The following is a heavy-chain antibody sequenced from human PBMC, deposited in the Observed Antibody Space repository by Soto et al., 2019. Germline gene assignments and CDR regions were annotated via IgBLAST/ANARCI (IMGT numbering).Heavy chain of an antibody. CDR3: ARGVYGDYVWAYYYYGMDV. CDR2: IIPIFGTA. D-gene: IGHD4-17*01. CDR1: GGTFSSYA. V-gene: IGHV1-69*13. J-gene: IGHJ6*02. Sequence: SVKVSCKASGGTFSSYAISWVRQAPGQGLEWMGGIIPIFGTANYAQKFQGRVTITADESTSTAYMELSSLRSEDTAVYYCARGVYGDYVWAYYYYGMDVWGQGTTVNVSS.